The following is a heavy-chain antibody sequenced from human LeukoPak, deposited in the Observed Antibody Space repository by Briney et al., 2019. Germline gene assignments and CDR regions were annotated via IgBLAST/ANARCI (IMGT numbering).Heavy chain of an antibody. CDR2: ISGSGGNT. J-gene: IGHJ4*02. Sequence: GGSLRLSCAASGFTFSSSAMSWVRQAPGKGLEWVSAISGSGGNTYYADSVKGRFTISRDNSKNTLYLQMNSLRAEDTAVYYCAKGAIAALNAYFDYWGQGTLVTVSS. CDR3: AKGAIAALNAYFDY. D-gene: IGHD2-15*01. V-gene: IGHV3-23*01. CDR1: GFTFSSSA.